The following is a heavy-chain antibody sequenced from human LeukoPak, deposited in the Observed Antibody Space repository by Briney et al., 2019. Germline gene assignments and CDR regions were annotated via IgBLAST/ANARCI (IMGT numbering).Heavy chain of an antibody. CDR1: GFTFSTYS. CDR3: ARGVPYASWSGPHYSDY. V-gene: IGHV3-48*01. D-gene: IGHD3-3*01. CDR2: ISYSSSPI. J-gene: IGHJ4*02. Sequence: GGSLRLSCAASGFTFSTYSMKWVRQAPGKGLECVSYISYSSSPIYYADSVKGRFTISRDNAKNSLYLQMNSLRAEDTAVYYCARGVPYASWSGPHYSDYWGQGTLVTVSS.